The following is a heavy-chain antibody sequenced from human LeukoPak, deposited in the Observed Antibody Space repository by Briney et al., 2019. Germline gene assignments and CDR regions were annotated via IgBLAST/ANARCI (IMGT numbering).Heavy chain of an antibody. CDR1: GGSISSSSYY. V-gene: IGHV4-39*07. D-gene: IGHD4-23*01. CDR2: IYYSGST. Sequence: TSETLSLTCTVSGGSISSSSYYWGWIRQPPGNGLEWIGSIYYSGSTYYNPSLKSRVTISVDTSKNQFSLKLSSVTAADTAVYYCARDYGGKGIANYWGQGTLVTVSS. CDR3: ARDYGGKGIANY. J-gene: IGHJ4*02.